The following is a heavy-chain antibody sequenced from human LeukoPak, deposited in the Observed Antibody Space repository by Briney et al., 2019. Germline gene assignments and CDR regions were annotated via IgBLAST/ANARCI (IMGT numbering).Heavy chain of an antibody. J-gene: IGHJ4*02. CDR2: INHSGST. CDR1: GGSLSGYY. CDR3: SRGVTDPN. Sequence: SETLSLTCAVYGGSLSGYYWSWIRQPPGKGLEWIGEINHSGSTNYNLSLKSRVTISVDTSKNQFSLKLSSVTVADTAVYYCSRGVTDPNWGQGTLVTVSS. D-gene: IGHD3-16*01. V-gene: IGHV4-34*01.